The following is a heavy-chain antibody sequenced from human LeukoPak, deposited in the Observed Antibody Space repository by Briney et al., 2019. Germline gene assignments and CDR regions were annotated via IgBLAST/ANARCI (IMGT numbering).Heavy chain of an antibody. D-gene: IGHD6-19*01. CDR2: IWYDGSNK. Sequence: GGSLRLSCAASGFXFSSYGIHWVRQAPGKGLEWVAVIWYDGSNKYYADSVKGRFTISRDNSKNTLYLQMNSLRAEDTAVYYCARDLRQWLVGYYFDYWGQGTLVTVSS. V-gene: IGHV3-33*01. CDR3: ARDLRQWLVGYYFDY. CDR1: GFXFSSYG. J-gene: IGHJ4*02.